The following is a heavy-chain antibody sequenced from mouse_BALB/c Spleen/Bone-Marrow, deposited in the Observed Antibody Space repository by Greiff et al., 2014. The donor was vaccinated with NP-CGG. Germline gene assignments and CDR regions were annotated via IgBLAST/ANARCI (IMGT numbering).Heavy chain of an antibody. Sequence: EVQVVESGAELVKPGASVKLSCTASGFNIKDTYMHWVKQRPEQGLEWIGRIDPANGNTKYDPKFQGKATITADTSSNTAYLQLSSLTSEDTAVYYCARYYYGYYFDYWGRGTTLTVSS. J-gene: IGHJ2*01. D-gene: IGHD1-1*01. V-gene: IGHV14-3*02. CDR1: GFNIKDTY. CDR2: IDPANGNT. CDR3: ARYYYGYYFDY.